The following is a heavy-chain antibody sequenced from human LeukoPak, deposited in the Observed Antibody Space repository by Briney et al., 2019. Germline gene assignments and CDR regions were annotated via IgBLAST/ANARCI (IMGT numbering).Heavy chain of an antibody. J-gene: IGHJ6*03. CDR1: QFTFSSYA. CDR2: ISSSSSYI. Sequence: GGSLRLSCAASQFTFSSYALSWVRQAPGKGLEWVSSISSSSSYIYYTDSVKGRFTISRDNAKNSLYLQMNSLRAEDTAVYYCARSELGYNYHYMDVWGKGTTVTISS. CDR3: ARSELGYNYHYMDV. D-gene: IGHD3-10*01. V-gene: IGHV3-21*01.